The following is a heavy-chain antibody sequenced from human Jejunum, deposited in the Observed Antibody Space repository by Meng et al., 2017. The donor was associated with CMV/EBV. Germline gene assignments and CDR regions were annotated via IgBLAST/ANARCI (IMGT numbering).Heavy chain of an antibody. J-gene: IGHJ4*02. CDR3: TRNLEAAFWSGYAFDF. CDR2: IKQDGSEK. D-gene: IGHD3-3*01. CDR1: FTLSGYG. Sequence: FTLSGYGVSWVRQAPGKGLEWVDNIKQDGSEKYYVDSVKGRFTISRDNAKNSLYLQMNSLRAEDTAVYYCTRNLEAAFWSGYAFDFWGQGTLVTVSS. V-gene: IGHV3-7*01.